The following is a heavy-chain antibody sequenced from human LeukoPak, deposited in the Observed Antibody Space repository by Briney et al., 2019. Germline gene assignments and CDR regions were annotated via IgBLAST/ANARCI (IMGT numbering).Heavy chain of an antibody. Sequence: GGSLRLSCAASGFTFSSYAMSWVRQAPGKGLEWVSAISGSGGSTYYADSVKGRFTISRDNSKNTLYLQMNSLRAEDTAVYYCAKEDQGYYYDGFSYYYYYYMDVWGKGTTVTVSS. J-gene: IGHJ6*03. CDR1: GFTFSSYA. CDR2: ISGSGGST. V-gene: IGHV3-23*01. CDR3: AKEDQGYYYDGFSYYYYYYMDV. D-gene: IGHD3-22*01.